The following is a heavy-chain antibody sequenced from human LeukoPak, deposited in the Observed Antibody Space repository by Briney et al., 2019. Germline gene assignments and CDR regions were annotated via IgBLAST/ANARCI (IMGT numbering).Heavy chain of an antibody. CDR1: GFTFDDYG. V-gene: IGHV3-20*04. J-gene: IGHJ4*02. D-gene: IGHD3-22*01. Sequence: PGGSLRLSRAASGFTFDDYGMSWVRQGPGKGLEWVSGINWNGGRTGYADSVKGRFTISRDNAKRSLYLQMNSLKAEDSALYYCAKDIGPLTYHYDSSGYSGAFDSWGQGTLVTVSS. CDR2: INWNGGRT. CDR3: AKDIGPLTYHYDSSGYSGAFDS.